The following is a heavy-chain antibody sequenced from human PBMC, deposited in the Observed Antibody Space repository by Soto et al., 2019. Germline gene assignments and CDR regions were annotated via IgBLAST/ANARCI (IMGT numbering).Heavy chain of an antibody. J-gene: IGHJ4*02. CDR1: GFTFSSYG. V-gene: IGHV3-23*01. D-gene: IGHD4-4*01. Sequence: GGSLRLSCAASGFTFSSYGMSWVRQAPGKGLEWVSAVSSSGGTTNYAGSVKGRFTISRDNSKNTLYLQMNSLRAEDTAVYYCAKAPPTVTGLNYFDYWGQGTLVTVSS. CDR2: VSSSGGTT. CDR3: AKAPPTVTGLNYFDY.